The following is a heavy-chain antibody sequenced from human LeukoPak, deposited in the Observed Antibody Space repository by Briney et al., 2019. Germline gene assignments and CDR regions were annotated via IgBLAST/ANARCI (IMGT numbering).Heavy chain of an antibody. V-gene: IGHV3-30-3*01. J-gene: IGHJ4*02. CDR2: ISYDGSNK. Sequence: GGSLRLSCAASGFTFSSYAMHWVRQAPGKGLEWVAVISYDGSNKYYADSVKGRFTISRDNSKNTLYLQMNSLRAEDTAVYYCAREGSGSYHFDYWGRGTLVTVSS. D-gene: IGHD1-26*01. CDR3: AREGSGSYHFDY. CDR1: GFTFSSYA.